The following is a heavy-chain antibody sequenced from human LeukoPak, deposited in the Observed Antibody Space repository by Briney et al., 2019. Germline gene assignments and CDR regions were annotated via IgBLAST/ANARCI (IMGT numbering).Heavy chain of an antibody. V-gene: IGHV3-30*18. CDR2: ISYDGSNK. Sequence: GGSLRHSCAASGFTFSSYGMHWVRQAPGKGLEWVAVISYDGSNKYYADSVKGRFTISRDNSKNTLYLQMNSLRAEETAVYYCAKVEEGYITLMSPDYWGQGTLVTVSS. CDR3: AKVEEGYITLMSPDY. CDR1: GFTFSSYG. D-gene: IGHD3-10*01. J-gene: IGHJ4*02.